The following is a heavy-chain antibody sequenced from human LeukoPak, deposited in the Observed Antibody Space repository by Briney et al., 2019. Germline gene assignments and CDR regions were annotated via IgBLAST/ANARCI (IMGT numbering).Heavy chain of an antibody. CDR2: IWYDGSNK. CDR1: GFTFSSYG. J-gene: IGHJ4*02. Sequence: GGSLRLSCAASGFTFSSYGMHWVRQAPGKGLEWVAVIWYDGSNKYYADSVKGRFTISRDNSKNTLYLQMNSLRAEDTAVYYCAGGEYDFWSGYYLGGLYWGRGTLVTVSS. D-gene: IGHD3-3*01. CDR3: AGGEYDFWSGYYLGGLY. V-gene: IGHV3-33*01.